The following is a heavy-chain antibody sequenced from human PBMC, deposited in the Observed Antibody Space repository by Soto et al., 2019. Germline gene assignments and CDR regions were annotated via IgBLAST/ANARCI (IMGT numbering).Heavy chain of an antibody. CDR1: GYTFTSYY. D-gene: IGHD5-18*01. J-gene: IGHJ6*02. CDR2: INPSGGST. V-gene: IGHV1-46*01. Sequence: ASVKVSFKASGYTFTSYYMHWVRQAPGQGLEWMGIINPSGGSTSYAQKFQGRVTMTRDTSTSTVYMELSSLRSEDTAVYYCARDLDTAMVPPGQSLQDYYYYYGMDVWGQGTTVTVSS. CDR3: ARDLDTAMVPPGQSLQDYYYYYGMDV.